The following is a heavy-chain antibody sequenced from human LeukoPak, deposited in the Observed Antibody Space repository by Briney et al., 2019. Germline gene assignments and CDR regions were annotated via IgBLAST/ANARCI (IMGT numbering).Heavy chain of an antibody. CDR2: IYSGGST. D-gene: IGHD1-26*01. Sequence: GGSLRLSCAASRFTVSSNYMSWVRQAPGKGLEWVSVIYSGGSTYYADSVKGRFTISRDNSKNTLYLQMNSLRAEDTAVYYCARDGVGYYYYYGMDVWGQGTTVTVSS. CDR3: ARDGVGYYYYYGMDV. V-gene: IGHV3-53*01. CDR1: RFTVSSNY. J-gene: IGHJ6*02.